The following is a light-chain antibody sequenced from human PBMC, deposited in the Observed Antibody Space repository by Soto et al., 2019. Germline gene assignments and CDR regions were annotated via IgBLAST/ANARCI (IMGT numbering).Light chain of an antibody. CDR2: DAS. CDR3: QQRTNSLT. CDR1: QNVSTY. V-gene: IGKV3-11*01. Sequence: EIVLTQSPATLSLSPGERVTLSCRASQNVSTYLAWYQQKPGQAPRLLIYDASDRATGIPARFSGSGSGTDFPLTISRPEPEDSAVYYCQQRTNSLTFGPGTKVDIK. J-gene: IGKJ3*01.